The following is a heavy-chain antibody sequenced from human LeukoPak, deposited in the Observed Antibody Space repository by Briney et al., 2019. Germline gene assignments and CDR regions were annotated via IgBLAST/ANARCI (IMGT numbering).Heavy chain of an antibody. D-gene: IGHD3-10*01. CDR3: ARVWFGELLWYFDY. J-gene: IGHJ4*02. CDR1: GYSFSVYY. CDR2: INPKSGET. V-gene: IGHV1-2*02. Sequence: GASVKVSCKASGYSFSVYYMHWIRQAPGQGLEWMGWINPKSGETNYAQKFQGRVTMTRDTSISTAYMELSRLRSDDTAVYYCARVWFGELLWYFDYWGQGTLVTVSS.